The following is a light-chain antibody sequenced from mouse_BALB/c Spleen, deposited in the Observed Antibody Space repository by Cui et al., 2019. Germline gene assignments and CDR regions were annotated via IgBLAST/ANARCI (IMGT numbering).Light chain of an antibody. CDR3: QQWSSYPRT. CDR2: DTS. CDR1: SSVSY. V-gene: IGKV4-55*01. Sequence: QIVLTQSPAIMSASPGEKVTMTCSASSSVSYMYWHQQKPGSSPRLLIYDTSNLASGVPVRFSGSGSGTSYSLTISRMEAEDAATYYCQQWSSYPRTFGGGTKLEIK. J-gene: IGKJ1*01.